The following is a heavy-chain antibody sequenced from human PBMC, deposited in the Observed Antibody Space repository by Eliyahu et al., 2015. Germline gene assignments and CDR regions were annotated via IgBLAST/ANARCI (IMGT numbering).Heavy chain of an antibody. CDR1: GYXFTSYD. V-gene: IGHV1-8*01. CDR2: MNPNSGNT. Sequence: QVQLVQSGAEVKKPGASVKVSCKXSGYXFTSYDXNWVRQAXGQGXXWMGWMNPNSGNTGYAEKFQGRITMTRNTSISTAYMELSSLRSEDTAVYYCARVPAKYMVRGVIWFDPWGQGTLVTVSS. D-gene: IGHD3-10*01. J-gene: IGHJ5*02. CDR3: ARVPAKYMVRGVIWFDP.